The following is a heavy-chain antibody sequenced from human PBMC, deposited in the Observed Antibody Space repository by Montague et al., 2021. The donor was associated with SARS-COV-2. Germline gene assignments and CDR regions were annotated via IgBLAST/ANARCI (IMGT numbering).Heavy chain of an antibody. J-gene: IGHJ6*02. CDR3: ASHSHYCSGGSCYSDNYYYGMDV. V-gene: IGHV4-61*09. CDR2: IYTSGST. Sequence: TLSLTCTVSGGSISSGSYYWSWIRQPAGKGLEWIGHIYTSGSTNYNPSLESRVTISVDTSKNQFSLKLSSVTAADTAVYYCASHSHYCSGGSCYSDNYYYGMDVWGQGTTVTVSS. CDR1: GGSISSGSYY. D-gene: IGHD2-15*01.